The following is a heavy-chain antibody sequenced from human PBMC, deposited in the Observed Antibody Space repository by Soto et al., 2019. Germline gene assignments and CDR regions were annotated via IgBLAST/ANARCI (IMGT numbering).Heavy chain of an antibody. V-gene: IGHV4-34*01. Sequence: SETLSLSCAVYGGSFSGYYWSWIRQPPGKGLEWIGEINHSGSTNYNPSLKSRVTISVDTSKNQFSLKLSSVTAADTAVYYCARSGGFMASDYWGQGTLVTVSS. CDR1: GGSFSGYY. CDR3: ARSGGFMASDY. J-gene: IGHJ4*02. CDR2: INHSGST. D-gene: IGHD3-16*01.